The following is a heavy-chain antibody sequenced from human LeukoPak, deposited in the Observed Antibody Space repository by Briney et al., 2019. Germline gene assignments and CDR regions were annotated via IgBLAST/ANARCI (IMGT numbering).Heavy chain of an antibody. CDR3: ARDSGERGSGSYLIAY. V-gene: IGHV1-2*02. Sequence: ASVKVSCKASGYTFTSYAMNWVRQAPGQGLEWMGWINPNSGGTNYAQKFQGRVTMTRDTSISTAYMELRRLRSDDTAVYYCARDSGERGSGSYLIAYRGQGTLVTVSS. CDR1: GYTFTSYA. CDR2: INPNSGGT. J-gene: IGHJ4*02. D-gene: IGHD3-10*01.